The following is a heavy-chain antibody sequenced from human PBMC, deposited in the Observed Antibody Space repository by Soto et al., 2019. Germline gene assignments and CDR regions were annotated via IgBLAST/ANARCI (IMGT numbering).Heavy chain of an antibody. CDR2: FDPEDGET. V-gene: IGHV1-24*01. CDR3: ATDLPLDYGDLDYYYYGMDV. D-gene: IGHD4-17*01. CDR1: GYTLTELS. J-gene: IGHJ6*02. Sequence: ASVKVSCKVSGYTLTELSMHWVRQAPGRGLEWMGGFDPEDGETIYAQKFQGRVTMTEDTSTDTAYMELSSLRSEDTAVYYCATDLPLDYGDLDYYYYGMDVWGQGTTVTVSS.